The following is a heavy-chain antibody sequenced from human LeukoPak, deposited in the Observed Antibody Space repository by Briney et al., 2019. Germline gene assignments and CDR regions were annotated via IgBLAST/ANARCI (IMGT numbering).Heavy chain of an antibody. CDR2: IYYSGST. Sequence: SETLSLTCTVSGGSISSGGYYWSWIRQHPGKGLEWIGYIYYSGSTYYNPSLKSRVAISVDTSKNQFSLKLSSVTAADTAVYYCARGTPDFWSGYYKGEFDYWGQGTLVTVSP. V-gene: IGHV4-31*03. CDR1: GGSISSGGYY. D-gene: IGHD3-3*01. CDR3: ARGTPDFWSGYYKGEFDY. J-gene: IGHJ4*02.